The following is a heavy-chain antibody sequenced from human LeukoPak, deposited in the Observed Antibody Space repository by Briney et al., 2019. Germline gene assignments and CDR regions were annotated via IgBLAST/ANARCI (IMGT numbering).Heavy chain of an antibody. D-gene: IGHD4-23*01. J-gene: IGHJ4*02. CDR3: ARGWLAETTVVTPYNY. CDR1: GGTFSKHA. CDR2: IIPIFGTA. V-gene: IGHV1-69*13. Sequence: ASVTVSCKASGGTFSKHAINWVRQAPGQGLEWMGGIIPIFGTANYAQKFQGRVTITADESTSTAYMELSSLRSQDTAVYYCARGWLAETTVVTPYNYWGQGTLVTVSS.